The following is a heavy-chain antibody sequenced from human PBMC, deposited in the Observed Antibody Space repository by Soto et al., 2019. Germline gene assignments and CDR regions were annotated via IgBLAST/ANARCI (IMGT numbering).Heavy chain of an antibody. CDR1: GGYISSYY. D-gene: IGHD6-19*01. J-gene: IGHJ4*02. Sequence: QVQRQESGPGLLMPSETLSLTWTVSGGYISSYYWSWIRQPPGKGLEWIGYIYYSGSTNYNPSLKSRVTISVDTSKNQFSLKLSSVTAADTAVYYCARGGWKLFDYWGQGTLVTVSS. CDR3: ARGGWKLFDY. V-gene: IGHV4-59*01. CDR2: IYYSGST.